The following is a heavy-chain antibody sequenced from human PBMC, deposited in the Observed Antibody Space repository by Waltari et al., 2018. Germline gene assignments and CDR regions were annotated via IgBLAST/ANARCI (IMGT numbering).Heavy chain of an antibody. Sequence: QVQLQESGPGLVKPSETLSLTCTVSGGSISSYYWSWIRQPPGKGLEWIGYIYYSGSTNYNPSLKSRVTISVDTSKNQFSLKLSSVTAAGTAVYYCARGYGSGSYQRYYYYYGMDVWGQGTTVTVSS. V-gene: IGHV4-59*01. D-gene: IGHD3-10*01. J-gene: IGHJ6*02. CDR2: IYYSGST. CDR1: GGSISSYY. CDR3: ARGYGSGSYQRYYYYYGMDV.